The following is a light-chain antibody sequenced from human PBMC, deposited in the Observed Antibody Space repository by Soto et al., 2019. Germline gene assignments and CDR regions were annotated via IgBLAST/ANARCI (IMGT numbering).Light chain of an antibody. J-gene: IGKJ4*01. CDR3: QQYNNWRPGVT. CDR1: QSVSSN. Sequence: EIVMTQSPATLSVSPGERATLSCRASQSVSSNLAWYQQKPGQAPRLLIYGASTRATGIPARFSGSGSGTEFTLTISSLQSEDFAVYYCQQYNNWRPGVTFGGGTKVEIK. V-gene: IGKV3-15*01. CDR2: GAS.